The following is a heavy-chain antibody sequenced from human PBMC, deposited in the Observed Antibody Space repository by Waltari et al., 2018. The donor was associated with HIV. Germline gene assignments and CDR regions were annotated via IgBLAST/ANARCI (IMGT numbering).Heavy chain of an antibody. Sequence: QVQLVQSGAEVKKPGSSVKVSCKASGGTFSSYAISWVRQAPGQGLEWMGGSITICGTTNYAQKFQGRVTITADDSTSTAYRELSSLRSEDTAVYYCARGAAIFGVVIDPYYYYGMDVWGQGTTVTVSS. CDR1: GGTFSSYA. V-gene: IGHV1-69*01. J-gene: IGHJ6*02. D-gene: IGHD3-3*01. CDR2: SITICGTT. CDR3: ARGAAIFGVVIDPYYYYGMDV.